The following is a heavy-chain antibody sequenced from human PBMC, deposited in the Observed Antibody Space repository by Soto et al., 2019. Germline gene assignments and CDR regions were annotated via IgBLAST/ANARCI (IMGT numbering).Heavy chain of an antibody. J-gene: IGHJ6*02. Sequence: ASVKVSCKASGGTFSSYAISWVRQAPGQGLEWMGGIIPIFGTANYAQKFQGRVTITADESTSTAYMELSSLRSEDTAVYYCARYPDILTGWYYYGMDVWGQGTTVTVSS. D-gene: IGHD3-9*01. CDR1: GGTFSSYA. CDR2: IIPIFGTA. CDR3: ARYPDILTGWYYYGMDV. V-gene: IGHV1-69*13.